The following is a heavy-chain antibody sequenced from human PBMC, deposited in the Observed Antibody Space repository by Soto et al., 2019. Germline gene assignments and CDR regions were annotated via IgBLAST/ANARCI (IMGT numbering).Heavy chain of an antibody. Sequence: EVQLVESGGALVNLGGSWRLPCAAPGLTFSSYWRSWVPQAPGKGLEWVANIKQDGVEKYYVDSVKGRFTISRDNAKNSLYLQMNSLRAEDTAVYYCASFPQENYWGQGTLVTVSS. V-gene: IGHV3-7*01. CDR2: IKQDGVEK. J-gene: IGHJ4*02. CDR1: GLTFSSYW. CDR3: ASFPQENY.